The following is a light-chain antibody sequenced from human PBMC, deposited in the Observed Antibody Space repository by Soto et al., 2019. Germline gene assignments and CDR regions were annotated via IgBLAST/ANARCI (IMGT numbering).Light chain of an antibody. Sequence: EIELTQSPATLSLSPGERATLSCRASQSVSSCLVWYQQKPGQAPRLLIYDAVNRVTGIPARFSGSGSGTDFTLTISSLEPEDFAVYYCQHRSNWPRLTFGGGTKVEIK. J-gene: IGKJ4*01. CDR3: QHRSNWPRLT. CDR2: DAV. V-gene: IGKV3-11*01. CDR1: QSVSSC.